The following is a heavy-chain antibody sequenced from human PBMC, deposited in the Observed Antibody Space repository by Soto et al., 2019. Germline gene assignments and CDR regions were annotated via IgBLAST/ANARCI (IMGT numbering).Heavy chain of an antibody. CDR1: GFTFSTYV. CDR3: AKSPATGLSARRFDH. D-gene: IGHD6-6*01. J-gene: IGHJ4*02. CDR2: IRASGSNT. Sequence: GGSLRLSCAASGFTFSTYVMTWVRQAPGKGLEWVSGIRASGSNTYYADSVMGRLTISRDNSTHTLHLQMDRLGVDDTAVYYCAKSPATGLSARRFDHWGPGTLVTVSS. V-gene: IGHV3-23*01.